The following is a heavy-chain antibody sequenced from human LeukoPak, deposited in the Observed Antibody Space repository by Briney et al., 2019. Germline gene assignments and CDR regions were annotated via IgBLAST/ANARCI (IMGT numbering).Heavy chain of an antibody. V-gene: IGHV1-8*01. CDR3: ARASTLEPRIVGASGAFDI. J-gene: IGHJ3*02. CDR1: GYTFTSYD. Sequence: ASVKVSCKASGYTFTSYDINWVRQATGQGLVWMGWMNPNSGNTGYAQKFQGRVTMTRNTSISTAYMELSSLRSEDTAVYYCARASTLEPRIVGASGAFDIWGQGTMVTVSS. D-gene: IGHD1-26*01. CDR2: MNPNSGNT.